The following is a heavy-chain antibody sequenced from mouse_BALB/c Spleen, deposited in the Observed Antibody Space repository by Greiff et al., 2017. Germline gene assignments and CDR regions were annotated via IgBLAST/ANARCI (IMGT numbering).Heavy chain of an antibody. CDR1: GYTFTSYW. Sequence: QVQLQQPGAELVRPGASVKLSCKASGYTFTSYWINWVKQRPGQGLEWIGNIYPSDSYTNYNQKFKDKATLTVDKSSSTAYMQLSSLTSEDSAVYYCTRLTGTDYYAMDYWGQGTSVTVSS. CDR3: TRLTGTDYYAMDY. J-gene: IGHJ4*01. D-gene: IGHD4-1*01. V-gene: IGHV1-69*02. CDR2: IYPSDSYT.